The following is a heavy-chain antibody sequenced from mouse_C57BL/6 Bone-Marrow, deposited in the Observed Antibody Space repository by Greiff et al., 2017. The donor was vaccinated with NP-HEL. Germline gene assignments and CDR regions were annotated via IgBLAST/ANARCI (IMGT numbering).Heavy chain of an antibody. Sequence: EVKVEESGPGLVKPSQSLSLTCSVTGYSITSGYYWNWIRQFPGNELEWMGYISYDGSNNYNPSLKNRISITRDTSKNQFFLKLNSVTTEDTATYYCARWYDYGDYAMDYWGQGTSVTVSS. D-gene: IGHD2-4*01. CDR2: ISYDGSN. CDR3: ARWYDYGDYAMDY. V-gene: IGHV3-6*01. CDR1: GYSITSGYY. J-gene: IGHJ4*01.